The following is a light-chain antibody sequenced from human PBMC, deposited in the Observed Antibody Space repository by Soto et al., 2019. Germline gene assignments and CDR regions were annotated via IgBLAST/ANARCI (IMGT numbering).Light chain of an antibody. Sequence: EIVLTHSPGTLSLSPGERATLSCRASLTVSDNYLAWYQQKAGQAPRLVIYGASSRATGIPDRFSASGSGTEFTLTISSLQSEDFAVYYCQQYNNWPPYTFGQGTKLEI. V-gene: IGKV3D-15*01. J-gene: IGKJ2*01. CDR2: GAS. CDR1: LTVSDN. CDR3: QQYNNWPPYT.